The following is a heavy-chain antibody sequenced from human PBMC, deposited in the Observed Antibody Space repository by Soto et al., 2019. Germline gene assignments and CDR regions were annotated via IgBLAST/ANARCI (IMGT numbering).Heavy chain of an antibody. J-gene: IGHJ6*03. V-gene: IGHV4-39*01. CDR2: ISYSGST. D-gene: IGHD2-2*01. Sequence: QLQLQESGPGLVKPSETLSLTCTVSGGAISSSSSSWGWIRQPPGKGLEWLGIISYSGSTYYSPALKSRATISADASTNLFSLKLSCVTAADTAVYYCARTYVTDIVVVPASKDYMDVWGKGTTVTVSS. CDR1: GGAISSSSSS. CDR3: ARTYVTDIVVVPASKDYMDV.